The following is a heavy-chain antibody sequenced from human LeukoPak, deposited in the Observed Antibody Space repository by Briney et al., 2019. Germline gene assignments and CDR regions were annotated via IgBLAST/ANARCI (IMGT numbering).Heavy chain of an antibody. CDR2: ISYDGSNK. D-gene: IGHD3-22*01. Sequence: PGGSLRLSCAASGFTFSSYAMHWVRQAPGKGLEWVAVISYDGSNKYYADSVKGRFTISRDNSKSTLYLQMNSLRAEDTAVCYCARNYYDSSGYYDYWGQGTLVTVSS. J-gene: IGHJ4*02. V-gene: IGHV3-30*04. CDR1: GFTFSSYA. CDR3: ARNYYDSSGYYDY.